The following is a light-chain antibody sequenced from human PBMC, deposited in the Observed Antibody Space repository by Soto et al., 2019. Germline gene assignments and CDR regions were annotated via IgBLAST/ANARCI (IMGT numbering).Light chain of an antibody. CDR1: QTVSSSF. CDR2: DAS. CDR3: HQYGYLGT. J-gene: IGKJ1*01. V-gene: IGKV3-20*01. Sequence: DIVLTQSPGTLSLSPGERATLSCRTSQTVSSSFLAWYQQTPGQAPRLLIYDASIRATDIPDRFTGSGSGTDFTLTISRLEPEDFAVYYCHQYGYLGTFGQGTKVDIK.